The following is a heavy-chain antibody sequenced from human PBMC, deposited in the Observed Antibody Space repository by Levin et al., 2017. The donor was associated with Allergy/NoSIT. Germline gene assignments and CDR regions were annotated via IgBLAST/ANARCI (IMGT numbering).Heavy chain of an antibody. D-gene: IGHD1-26*01. Sequence: GESLKISCAASGFTFSNAWMSWVRQAPGKGLEWVGRIKSKTDGGTTDYAAPVKGRFTISRDDSKNTLYLQMNSLKTEDTAVYYCTTLGRIVGATKDYWGQGTLVTVSS. V-gene: IGHV3-15*01. CDR2: IKSKTDGGTT. CDR3: TTLGRIVGATKDY. CDR1: GFTFSNAW. J-gene: IGHJ4*02.